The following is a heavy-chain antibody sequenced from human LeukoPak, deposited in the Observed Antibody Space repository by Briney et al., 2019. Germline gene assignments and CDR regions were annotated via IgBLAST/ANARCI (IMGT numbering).Heavy chain of an antibody. Sequence: GGSLRLSCAASGFIFSTYGMYWVRQAPGKGLEWVAFIRHDGSIKNYADSVKGRSTISRDNSKNTLYLQMNSPRAEDTAVYYCAKDSLADIDYWGQGTLVTVSS. CDR3: AKDSLADIDY. J-gene: IGHJ4*02. CDR1: GFIFSTYG. D-gene: IGHD3-16*01. CDR2: IRHDGSIK. V-gene: IGHV3-30*02.